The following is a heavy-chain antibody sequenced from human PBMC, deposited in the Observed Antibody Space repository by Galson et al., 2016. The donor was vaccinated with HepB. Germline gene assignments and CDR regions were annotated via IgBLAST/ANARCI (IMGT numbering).Heavy chain of an antibody. D-gene: IGHD6-13*01. Sequence: CKASGYTFTDYYIHWVRQAPGQGLEWMGWINPNSGGTNSAPQFQGRVTMTRDTSISTVYLALSRLRSDDTAVYYCARLVAATLNFDYWGQGTLVTVSS. CDR1: GYTFTDYY. V-gene: IGHV1-2*02. CDR3: ARLVAATLNFDY. CDR2: INPNSGGT. J-gene: IGHJ4*02.